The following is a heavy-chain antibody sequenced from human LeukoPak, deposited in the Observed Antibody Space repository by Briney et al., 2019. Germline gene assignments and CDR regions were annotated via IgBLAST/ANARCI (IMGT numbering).Heavy chain of an antibody. J-gene: IGHJ3*02. CDR1: GFTLSSYS. V-gene: IGHV3-48*02. Sequence: GGSLRLSCAASGFTLSSYSMNWVRQAPGRGLEWVSYIGSSSSPIYYADSVKGRFTISRDNAKNSLYLQMNSLRDEDTAVYYCARNRYFAFDIWGQGTMVTVSS. D-gene: IGHD3-9*01. CDR2: IGSSSSPI. CDR3: ARNRYFAFDI.